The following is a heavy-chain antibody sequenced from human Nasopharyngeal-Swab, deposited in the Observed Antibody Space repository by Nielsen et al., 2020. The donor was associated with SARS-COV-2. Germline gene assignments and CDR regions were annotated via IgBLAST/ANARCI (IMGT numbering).Heavy chain of an antibody. J-gene: IGHJ3*02. Sequence: GGSLRLSCAASGFTFSNYGMHWVRQAPGKGLEWVAVISYDGSNKYYADSVKGRFTISRDNSKNTLYLQMNSLRAEDTAVYYCAAEATGTDAFDIWGQGTMVTVSS. CDR2: ISYDGSNK. CDR1: GFTFSNYG. D-gene: IGHD6-13*01. CDR3: AAEATGTDAFDI. V-gene: IGHV3-30*19.